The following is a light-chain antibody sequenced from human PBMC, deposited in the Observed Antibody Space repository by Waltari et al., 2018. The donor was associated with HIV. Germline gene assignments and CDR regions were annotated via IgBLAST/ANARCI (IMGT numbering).Light chain of an antibody. CDR2: DVS. CDR3: KSYAGSNNPYV. CDR1: TRDVGGYRS. J-gene: IGLJ1*01. V-gene: IGLV2-8*01. Sequence: QSALTQPPSASGSPGQSVTISCPGTTRDVGGYRSVSWYQHHPGKAPKLIIYDVSKRPSGVPDRFSGSKSGNTASLTVSGLQADDEADYYCKSYAGSNNPYVFGTGTKVTVL.